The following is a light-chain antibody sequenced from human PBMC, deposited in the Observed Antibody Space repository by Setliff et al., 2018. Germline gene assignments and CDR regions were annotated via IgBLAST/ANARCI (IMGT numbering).Light chain of an antibody. J-gene: IGLJ1*01. Sequence: QSALAQPPSASGSPGQSVTISCTGTSSDVGGYNYVSWYQQHPGKAPKLMIYEVSKRPSGVPDRFSGSKSGNTASLTVSGLQAEDEADYYCSSYAGSNKWGDVFGTGTKVTVL. CDR1: SSDVGGYNY. CDR2: EVS. V-gene: IGLV2-8*01. CDR3: SSYAGSNKWGDV.